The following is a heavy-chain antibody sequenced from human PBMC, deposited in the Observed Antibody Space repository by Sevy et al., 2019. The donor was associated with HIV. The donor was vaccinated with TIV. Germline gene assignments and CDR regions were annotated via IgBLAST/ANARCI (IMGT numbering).Heavy chain of an antibody. CDR2: INHSGST. CDR1: GGSFSGYY. Sequence: SETLSLTCAVYGGSFSGYYWSWIRQPPGKGLEWIGEINHSGSTNYNPSLKSRVTISVDTSKNQFSLKLSSVTAADTAVYYCAREGAAYYDSSGVDYWGQRTLVTVSS. J-gene: IGHJ4*02. D-gene: IGHD3-22*01. CDR3: AREGAAYYDSSGVDY. V-gene: IGHV4-34*01.